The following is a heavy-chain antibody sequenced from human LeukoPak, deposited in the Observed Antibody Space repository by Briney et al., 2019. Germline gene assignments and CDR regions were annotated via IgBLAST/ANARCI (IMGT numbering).Heavy chain of an antibody. V-gene: IGHV3-21*01. CDR3: ARVGNWNAGGAFDI. Sequence: GGPLRLSCAASGFTFSSYSMNWVRQAPGKGLEWVSSISSSSSYIYYADSVKGRFTISRDNAKNSLYLQMNSLRAEDTAVYYCARVGNWNAGGAFDIWGQGTMVTVSS. CDR2: ISSSSSYI. D-gene: IGHD1-20*01. CDR1: GFTFSSYS. J-gene: IGHJ3*02.